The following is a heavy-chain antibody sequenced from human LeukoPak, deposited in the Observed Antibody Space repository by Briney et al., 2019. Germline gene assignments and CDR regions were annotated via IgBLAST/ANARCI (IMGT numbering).Heavy chain of an antibody. J-gene: IGHJ4*02. CDR1: GYTFAGYC. CDR3: ARDPPTIYRYGCPFDY. V-gene: IGHV1-2*02. Sequence: AAVKFSCEASGYTFAGYCMRGERQARGKVLEWMGWINPNSGGTNYAQKFQGRVTMTRDTSISTAYMELSRLRSDDTAVYYCARDPPTIYRYGCPFDYWGQGTLVTVSS. D-gene: IGHD5-18*01. CDR2: INPNSGGT.